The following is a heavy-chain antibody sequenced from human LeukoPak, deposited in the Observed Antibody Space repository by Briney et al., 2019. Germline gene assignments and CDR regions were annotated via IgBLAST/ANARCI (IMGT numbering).Heavy chain of an antibody. J-gene: IGHJ4*02. CDR1: GGPISTXS. D-gene: IGHD5-18*01. CDR3: ARDTTVASGIQY. Sequence: SETLXLTXTVSGGPISTXSWXXXRQSPGKGPEWIGSXYSXXTNFXPSFKSRVAIXXXXSKNQFSLRLNSLTTADTAVYYCARDTTVASGIQYWGQGTLVTVSS. CDR2: XYSXXT. V-gene: IGHV4-59*01.